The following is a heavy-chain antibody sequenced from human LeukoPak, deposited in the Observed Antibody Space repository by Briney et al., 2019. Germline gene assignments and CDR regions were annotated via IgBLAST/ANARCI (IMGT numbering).Heavy chain of an antibody. J-gene: IGHJ4*02. CDR1: GFTLSTYW. D-gene: IGHD1-26*01. CDR3: AREGKPGALDY. Sequence: GGSLRLSCAASGFTLSTYWMSWFRLAPGKWLEWVANIKQDGRDKYYVDSVKGRFTISRNNAKNSLYLQMNSLRAEDTAVYYCAREGKPGALDYWGQGTLVTVSS. V-gene: IGHV3-7*01. CDR2: IKQDGRDK.